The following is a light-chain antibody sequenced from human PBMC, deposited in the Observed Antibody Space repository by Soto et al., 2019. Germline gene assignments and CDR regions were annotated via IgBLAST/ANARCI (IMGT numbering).Light chain of an antibody. CDR3: TSWTTNNIPYV. J-gene: IGLJ1*01. Sequence: SVLTQPASVAGSPGQSISLSCTGSSSDAGGYNYVSWYQQHPGEAPKLLIYEVTHRPSGVSDRFSGSKSGSTASLTISGLQTDDEADYYCTSWTTNNIPYVFGTGTKVTV. CDR1: SSDAGGYNY. CDR2: EVT. V-gene: IGLV2-14*03.